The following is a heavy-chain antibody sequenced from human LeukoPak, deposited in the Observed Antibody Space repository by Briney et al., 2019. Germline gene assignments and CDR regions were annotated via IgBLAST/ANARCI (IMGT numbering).Heavy chain of an antibody. CDR2: IYYSGSA. Sequence: SETLSLTCTVSGGSISSYYWSWIRQPPGKGLEWIGYIYYSGSANYNPSLKSRVTISVDTSKNQFSLKLSSVTAADTAVYYCARTTVTLFRYFDLWGRGTLVTVSS. V-gene: IGHV4-59*01. J-gene: IGHJ2*01. CDR3: ARTTVTLFRYFDL. D-gene: IGHD4-17*01. CDR1: GGSISSYY.